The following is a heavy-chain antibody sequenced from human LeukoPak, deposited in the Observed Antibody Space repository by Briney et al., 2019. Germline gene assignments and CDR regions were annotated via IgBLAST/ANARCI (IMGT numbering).Heavy chain of an antibody. CDR2: IIPIFGIA. D-gene: IGHD6-19*01. V-gene: IGHV1-69*04. CDR3: ARIWEVGWYAY. Sequence: GSSVKVSCKASGGTFSSYAISWVRQAPGQGLEWMGRIIPIFGIANYAQKFQGRVTITADKSTSTAYMEVSSLRSEDTVGYYCARIWEVGWYAYWGQGTLVTVSS. CDR1: GGTFSSYA. J-gene: IGHJ4*02.